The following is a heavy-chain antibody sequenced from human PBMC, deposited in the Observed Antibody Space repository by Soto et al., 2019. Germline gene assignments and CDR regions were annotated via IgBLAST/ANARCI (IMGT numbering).Heavy chain of an antibody. J-gene: IGHJ5*02. CDR2: ISAYNGNT. CDR3: ARVYPSDTRYGYVGNNWFDP. Sequence: ASVKVSCKASGYTFTSYGISWVRQAPGQGLEWMGWISAYNGNTNYAQKLKGRVTITTDTSTSTAYMELRSLRSEDTAVYYCARVYPSDTRYGYVGNNWFDPWGQRTLVTVSS. CDR1: GYTFTSYG. D-gene: IGHD5-18*01. V-gene: IGHV1-18*01.